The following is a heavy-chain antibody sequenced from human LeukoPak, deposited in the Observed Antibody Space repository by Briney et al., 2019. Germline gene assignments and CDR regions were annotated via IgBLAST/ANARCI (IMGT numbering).Heavy chain of an antibody. CDR2: INPNSGGT. D-gene: IGHD3-22*01. J-gene: IGHJ3*02. Sequence: ASVKVSCKASGYTFTGYYMHWVRQAPGQGLEWMGWINPNSGGTNYAQKFQGWVTMTRDTSISTAYMELSRLRSDDTAVYYCASGTAYYYDSGDAFDIWGQGTMVTVSS. CDR3: ASGTAYYYDSGDAFDI. CDR1: GYTFTGYY. V-gene: IGHV1-2*04.